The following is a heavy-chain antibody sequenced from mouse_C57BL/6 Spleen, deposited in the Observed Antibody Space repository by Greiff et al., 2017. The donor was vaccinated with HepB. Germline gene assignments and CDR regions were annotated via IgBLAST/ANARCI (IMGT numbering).Heavy chain of an antibody. D-gene: IGHD2-5*01. J-gene: IGHJ3*01. CDR3: TSPGYSNYLRWFAY. CDR2: IRNKANNHAT. Sequence: EVKLMESGGGLVQPGGSMKLSCAASGFTFSDAWMDWVRQSPEKGLEWVAEIRNKANNHATYYAESVKGRFTISRDDSKSSVYLQMNSLRAEDTGIYYCTSPGYSNYLRWFAYWGQGTLVTVSA. V-gene: IGHV6-6*01. CDR1: GFTFSDAW.